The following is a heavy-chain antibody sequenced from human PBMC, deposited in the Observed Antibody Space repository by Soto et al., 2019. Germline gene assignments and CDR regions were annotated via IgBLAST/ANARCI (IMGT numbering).Heavy chain of an antibody. CDR1: GFTFSSYA. CDR2: ISGSGGST. V-gene: IGHV3-23*01. Sequence: GGSLRLSCAASGFTFSSYAMSWVRQAPGKGLEWVSAISGSGGSTYYADSVKGRFTISRDNSKNTLYLQMNSLRAEDTAVYYCAKGSRIRGAWELLAYFDSWGQGTLVTVSS. CDR3: AKGSRIRGAWELLAYFDS. J-gene: IGHJ4*02. D-gene: IGHD1-26*01.